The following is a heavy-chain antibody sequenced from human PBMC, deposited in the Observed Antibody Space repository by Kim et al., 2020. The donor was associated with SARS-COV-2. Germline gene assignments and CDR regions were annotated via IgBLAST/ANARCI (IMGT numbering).Heavy chain of an antibody. D-gene: IGHD2-15*01. J-gene: IGHJ6*02. V-gene: IGHV3-20*01. CDR2: ITWNGDTT. CDR1: GFTFDDYG. Sequence: GGSLRLSCVASGFTFDDYGMSWVRQVPGKGLEWVADITWNGDTTNYADSVKGRFTITRDNANNSLFLQANSLRGDDTALYDCAREMAGGEGGYYYYGLEVWGRGTTVTVSS. CDR3: AREMAGGEGGYYYYGLEV.